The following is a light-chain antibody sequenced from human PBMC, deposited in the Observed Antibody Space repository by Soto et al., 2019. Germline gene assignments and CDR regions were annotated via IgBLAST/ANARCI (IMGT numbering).Light chain of an antibody. CDR1: QSVSIN. Sequence: ETVMTQSPATRSVSPGEGATLSCRASQSVSINLAWYQQKPGQAPRLLIYGASTRATGIPARFSGSGSGTAFTLTISSLQSEDFAVYYWQQYNNWPPITFGQGTRLEIK. CDR2: GAS. J-gene: IGKJ5*01. V-gene: IGKV3-15*01. CDR3: QQYNNWPPIT.